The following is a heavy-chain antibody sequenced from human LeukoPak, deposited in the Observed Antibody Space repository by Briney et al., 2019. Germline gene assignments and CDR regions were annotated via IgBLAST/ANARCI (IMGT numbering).Heavy chain of an antibody. J-gene: IGHJ3*02. CDR1: GFTFSSYW. CDR3: ARSPRYNWNDVSAFDI. Sequence: GGSLRLSCAASGFTFSSYWMSWVRQAPGKGVGWVANIKQDGSEKYYVDSVKGRFTISRDNAKSSLYLQMNSLRAEDTAVYYCARSPRYNWNDVSAFDIWGQGTMVTVSS. CDR2: IKQDGSEK. V-gene: IGHV3-7*01. D-gene: IGHD1-1*01.